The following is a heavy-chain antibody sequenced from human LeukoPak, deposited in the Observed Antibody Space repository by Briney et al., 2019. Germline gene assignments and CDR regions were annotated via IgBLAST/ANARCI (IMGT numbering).Heavy chain of an antibody. V-gene: IGHV1-46*01. J-gene: IGHJ3*02. D-gene: IGHD1-26*01. CDR2: INSSGGTT. CDR1: GYTFTSYY. CDR3: ARFESPRSGSYDDAFDI. Sequence: ASVTVSFKASGYTFTSYYIHWVRQAPGQGLEWMGIINSSGGTTSYAQNFQGRVTMTRDMSTSTVYMELSSLRSEDTAVYYCARFESPRSGSYDDAFDIWGQGTMVTVSS.